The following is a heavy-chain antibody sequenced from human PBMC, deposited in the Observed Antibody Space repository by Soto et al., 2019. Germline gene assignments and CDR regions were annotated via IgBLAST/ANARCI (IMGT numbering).Heavy chain of an antibody. CDR2: IYHSGST. CDR1: GGSISSSNW. J-gene: IGHJ6*02. D-gene: IGHD6-13*01. V-gene: IGHV4-4*02. CDR3: ARLNTAQYSSSWSYYYYGMDV. Sequence: KPSETLSLTCAVSGGSISSSNWWSWVRQPPGKGLDWIGEIYHSGSTNYNPSLRSRVTISVDKSKNQFSLKLSSVTAADTAVYYCARLNTAQYSSSWSYYYYGMDVWGQGTTVTVS.